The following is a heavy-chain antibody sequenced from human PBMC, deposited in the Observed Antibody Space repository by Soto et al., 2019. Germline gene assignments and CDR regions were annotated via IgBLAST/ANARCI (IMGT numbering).Heavy chain of an antibody. CDR1: GGSLSGYY. Sequence: SETLSLTCDVYGGSLSGYYWSWIRQPPGKGPEWIGEINHNGSTNKNPSLKSRVTISIDTSKNQFSLKMTSVTAADTAVYYCARGARGRHYYYYMDVWGKGTTVTVSS. V-gene: IGHV4-34*01. J-gene: IGHJ6*03. CDR2: INHNGST. D-gene: IGHD3-16*01. CDR3: ARGARGRHYYYYMDV.